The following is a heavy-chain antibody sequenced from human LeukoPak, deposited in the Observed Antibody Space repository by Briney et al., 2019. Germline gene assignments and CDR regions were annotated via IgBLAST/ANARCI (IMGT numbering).Heavy chain of an antibody. CDR1: QFTFSNYD. J-gene: IGHJ4*02. V-gene: IGHV3-23*03. CDR2: VNSGSSST. CDR3: AKRGSGRYFDY. Sequence: GGSLRLSCAASQFTFSNYDMSWVRQAPGRGLEWVSIVNSGSSSTSYADSVKGRFTISRDNSENTVYLQMNSLRAEDTAVYYCAKRGSGRYFDYWGQGTLVTVSS. D-gene: IGHD5-12*01.